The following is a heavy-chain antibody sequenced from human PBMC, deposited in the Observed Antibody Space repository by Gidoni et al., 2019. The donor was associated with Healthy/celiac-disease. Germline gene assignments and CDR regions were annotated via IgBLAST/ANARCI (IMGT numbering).Heavy chain of an antibody. CDR2: ISYDGSNK. J-gene: IGHJ4*02. CDR1: GFTFSSYG. Sequence: QVQLVESGGGVVQPGRSLSLSCAASGFTFSSYGMHWVRQAPGKGLEWVAVISYDGSNKYYADSVKGRFTISRDNSKNTLYLQMNSLRAEDTAVYYCAKDYSNYGDDYWGQGTLVTVSS. D-gene: IGHD4-4*01. V-gene: IGHV3-30*18. CDR3: AKDYSNYGDDY.